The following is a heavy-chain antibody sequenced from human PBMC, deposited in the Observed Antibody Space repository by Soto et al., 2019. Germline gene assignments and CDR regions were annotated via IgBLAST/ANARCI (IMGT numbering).Heavy chain of an antibody. Sequence: QVQRVQSGAEVKKPGSSVKVSCKASGGTFSSYAISWVRQAPGQGLEWMAGIIPLFGTADYAQKFQGRVTITADESTSTAYMELSSLRSEDTAVYYCASNYGDYRYYYGMDVWGQGTTVTVSS. J-gene: IGHJ6*02. D-gene: IGHD4-17*01. CDR3: ASNYGDYRYYYGMDV. CDR2: IIPLFGTA. CDR1: GGTFSSYA. V-gene: IGHV1-69*12.